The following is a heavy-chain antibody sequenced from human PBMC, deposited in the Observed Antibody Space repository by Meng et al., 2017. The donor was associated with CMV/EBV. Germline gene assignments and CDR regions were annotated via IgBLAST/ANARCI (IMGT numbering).Heavy chain of an antibody. V-gene: IGHV3-72*01. CDR3: TRVGSGRYFDN. CDR2: TRNKASGYRT. CDR1: GFTFSDHY. Sequence: AASGFTFSDHYMDWVRQAPGKGLEWIGRTRNKASGYRTEYAASVKGRFTISRDESKNSLYLQMNSLKSEDTAVYYCTRVGSGRYFDNWGQGTLVTVSS. D-gene: IGHD1-26*01. J-gene: IGHJ4*02.